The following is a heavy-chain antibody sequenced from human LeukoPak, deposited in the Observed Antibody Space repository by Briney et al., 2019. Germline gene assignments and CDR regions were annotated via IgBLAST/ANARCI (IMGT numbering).Heavy chain of an antibody. CDR3: ARDLNRQDDYGAY. J-gene: IGHJ4*02. V-gene: IGHV1-2*02. Sequence: ASVKVSCKASGYTFTGYYMHWVRQAPGQGLEWMGWINPNSGGTNYAQKFQGRVTMARDTSISTAYMELSRLRSDDTAVYYCARDLNRQDDYGAYWGQGTLVTVSS. CDR2: INPNSGGT. CDR1: GYTFTGYY.